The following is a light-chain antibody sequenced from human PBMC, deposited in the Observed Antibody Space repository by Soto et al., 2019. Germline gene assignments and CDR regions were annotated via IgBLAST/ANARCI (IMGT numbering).Light chain of an antibody. CDR3: QQFPMSTP. Sequence: IQMTQSPSTLFASVGDRVTITCLPRHNIGRWMAYQQHKPGHKPRPLIFDPTTLHSGVPSRLSGSGYGTHFTLTISSLQTDDFAPYYCQQFPMSTPFG. J-gene: IGKJ1*01. CDR1: HNIGRW. V-gene: IGKV1-5*01. CDR2: DPT.